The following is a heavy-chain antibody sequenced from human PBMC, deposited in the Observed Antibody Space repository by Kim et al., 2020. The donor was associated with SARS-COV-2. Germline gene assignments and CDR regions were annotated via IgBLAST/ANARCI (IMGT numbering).Heavy chain of an antibody. V-gene: IGHV3-49*04. Sequence: GGSLRLSCRASGFTFGDHAMSWVRQAPGKGLEWVGVIREQIYGAKAQYAASVKGRLTISRDDSKSIVYLQMNRLKTEDTAVNYCTRDGKNWYEGGQG. CDR1: GFTFGDHA. J-gene: IGHJ4*02. CDR2: IREQIYGAKA. D-gene: IGHD1-1*01. CDR3: TRDGKNWYE.